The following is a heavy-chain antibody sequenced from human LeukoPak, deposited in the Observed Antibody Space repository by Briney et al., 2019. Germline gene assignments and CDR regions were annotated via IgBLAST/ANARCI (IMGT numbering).Heavy chain of an antibody. D-gene: IGHD2-2*01. CDR1: GYTFTTYG. V-gene: IGHV1-18*01. CDR2: ISGYNGNT. CDR3: ARALSNIIVPVAITY. J-gene: IGHJ4*02. Sequence: ASVKVSCKASGYTFTTYGISWLRQAPGQGLEWMGWISGYNGNTHYAQRVQGRGTMTTDTSTSTAYMELRSLTSDDTAVYYCARALSNIIVPVAITYWGQGTLVTVSS.